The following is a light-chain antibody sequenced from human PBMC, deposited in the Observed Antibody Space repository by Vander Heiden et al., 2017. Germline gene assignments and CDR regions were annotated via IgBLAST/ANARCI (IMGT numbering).Light chain of an antibody. Sequence: SYELPHPPPASVSPGQTARITCSGDALPKQYAYWYQQKPGQAPVLVIYKDSERPSGIPERFSGSSSGTTVTLTISGVQAEDEADYYCQSADSSGTYPVVFGGGTKLTVL. CDR1: ALPKQY. CDR2: KDS. V-gene: IGLV3-25*03. CDR3: QSADSSGTYPVV. J-gene: IGLJ2*01.